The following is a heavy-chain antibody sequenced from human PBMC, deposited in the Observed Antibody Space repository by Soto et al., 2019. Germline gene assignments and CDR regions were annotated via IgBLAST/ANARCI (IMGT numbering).Heavy chain of an antibody. Sequence: SETLSLTCTVSGGSISSYYWSWIRQPPGKGLEWIGYIYYSGSTNYNPSLKSRVTISVDTSKNQFSLKLSSVTAADTAVYYCARKLYYDFWSGYPRRYYMDVWGKGTTVTVSS. D-gene: IGHD3-3*01. V-gene: IGHV4-59*08. CDR3: ARKLYYDFWSGYPRRYYMDV. CDR1: GGSISSYY. J-gene: IGHJ6*03. CDR2: IYYSGST.